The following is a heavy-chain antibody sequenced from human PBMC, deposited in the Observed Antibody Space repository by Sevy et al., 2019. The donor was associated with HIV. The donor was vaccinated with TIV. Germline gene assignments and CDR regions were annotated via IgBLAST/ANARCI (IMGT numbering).Heavy chain of an antibody. CDR2: INPNSGGT. J-gene: IGHJ5*02. Sequence: ASVKVSCKASGYTFTGYYMHWVRQAPGQGLEWMGWINPNSGGTNYAQKFQGRVTMTRDTSISTAYMELSRLRSDDTAVYYCAREGVPAAICFDPWGQGTLVTVSS. CDR1: GYTFTGYY. CDR3: AREGVPAAICFDP. V-gene: IGHV1-2*02. D-gene: IGHD2-2*01.